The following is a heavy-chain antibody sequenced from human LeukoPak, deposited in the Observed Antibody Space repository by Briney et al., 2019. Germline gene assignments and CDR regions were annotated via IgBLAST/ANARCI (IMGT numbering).Heavy chain of an antibody. Sequence: GASVKVSCKASGYTFTSYDINWVRQATGQGLEWMGWMNPISANTGYAQKFQGRVTMTRDTSISTAYMELSSLRSEDTAVYYCARSPRPAGVATTWGQGTLVTVSS. J-gene: IGHJ5*02. CDR3: ARSPRPAGVATT. V-gene: IGHV1-8*01. D-gene: IGHD5-12*01. CDR1: GYTFTSYD. CDR2: MNPISANT.